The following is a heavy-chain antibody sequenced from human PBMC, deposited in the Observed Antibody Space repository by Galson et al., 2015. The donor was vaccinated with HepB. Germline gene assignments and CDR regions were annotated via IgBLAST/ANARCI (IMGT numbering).Heavy chain of an antibody. CDR2: ISSSSSYI. J-gene: IGHJ4*02. V-gene: IGHV3-21*01. CDR3: ARGGGRDYGDPRRY. CDR1: GFTFSSYS. Sequence: SLRLSCAASGFTFSSYSMNWVRQAPGKGLEWVSSISSSSSYIYYADSVKGRFTISRDNAKNSLYLQMNSLRAEDTAVYYCARGGGRDYGDPRRYWGQGTLVTVSS. D-gene: IGHD4-17*01.